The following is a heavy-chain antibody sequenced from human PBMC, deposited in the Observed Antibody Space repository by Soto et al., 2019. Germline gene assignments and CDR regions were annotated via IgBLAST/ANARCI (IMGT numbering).Heavy chain of an antibody. V-gene: IGHV1-69*01. CDR3: ARGTRYCSSTSFYGTVRGSYGMDV. Sequence: QVQLVQSGAEVKKPGSSVKVSCKASGGTFSSYAISWVRQAPGQGLEWMGGLIPIFGTANYAPKFQGGFTITADESTSADYMELRRLRSEDTAAYYCARGTRYCSSTSFYGTVRGSYGMDVWGQGTTVTLSS. D-gene: IGHD2-2*01. CDR2: LIPIFGTA. J-gene: IGHJ6*02. CDR1: GGTFSSYA.